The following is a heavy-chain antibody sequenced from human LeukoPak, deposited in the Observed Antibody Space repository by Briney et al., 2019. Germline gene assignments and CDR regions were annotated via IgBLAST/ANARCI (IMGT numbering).Heavy chain of an antibody. CDR3: ARIPYDILTGYLGFDY. D-gene: IGHD3-9*01. V-gene: IGHV4-39*01. CDR2: IYYSGST. Sequence: SETLSLTCTVSGGSISSSSYYWGWIRQPPGKGLEWIGSIYYSGSTYYNPSLKSRVTISVDTSKNQFSLKLSSVTAADTAVYYCARIPYDILTGYLGFDYWGQGTLVTVSS. J-gene: IGHJ4*02. CDR1: GGSISSSSYY.